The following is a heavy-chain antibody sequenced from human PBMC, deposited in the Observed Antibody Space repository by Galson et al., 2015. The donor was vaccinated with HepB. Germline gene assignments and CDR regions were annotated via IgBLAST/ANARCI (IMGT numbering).Heavy chain of an antibody. CDR3: ARNPSSYDYYSMDV. CDR2: VSSGSTGR. Sequence: SLRLSCAASGFSFTSHSMNWVRQAPGKGLEWVSYVSSGSTGRYYADPVRGRFTISRDNAKNSLYLHMKGLRAEDTAVYYCARNPSSYDYYSMDVWGQGTTVTVSS. J-gene: IGHJ6*02. V-gene: IGHV3-48*01. CDR1: GFSFTSHS.